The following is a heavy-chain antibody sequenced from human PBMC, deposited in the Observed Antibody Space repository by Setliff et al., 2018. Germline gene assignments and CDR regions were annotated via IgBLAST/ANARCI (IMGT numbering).Heavy chain of an antibody. J-gene: IGHJ4*02. D-gene: IGHD4-4*01. V-gene: IGHV1-46*01. CDR2: INPTSGGS. Sequence: ASVKVSCKASGYTLTTHHMHWVRQAPGQGLEWVGAINPTSGGSRYAKKFQGRVTVTRDTSTSTLYMELRSLRSEDTAVYYCARDQNRYSATPSFDYWGQGTLVTVSS. CDR1: GYTLTTHH. CDR3: ARDQNRYSATPSFDY.